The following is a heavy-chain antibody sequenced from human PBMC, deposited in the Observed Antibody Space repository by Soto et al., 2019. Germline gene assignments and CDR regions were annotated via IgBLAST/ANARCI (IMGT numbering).Heavy chain of an antibody. CDR2: IHPGTSEI. CDR3: ARLFYYDSSVDP. Sequence: VQLVQSGAEVRQPGESLSISCKASGYTITDYWIGCVRQMPGKGLEWMGIIHPGTSEIRYSPSFQGQVTISADKSISTAYLHWGRLKASDTAMYYCARLFYYDSSVDPWGQGTLVTVSS. D-gene: IGHD3-22*01. J-gene: IGHJ5*02. CDR1: GYTITDYW. V-gene: IGHV5-51*01.